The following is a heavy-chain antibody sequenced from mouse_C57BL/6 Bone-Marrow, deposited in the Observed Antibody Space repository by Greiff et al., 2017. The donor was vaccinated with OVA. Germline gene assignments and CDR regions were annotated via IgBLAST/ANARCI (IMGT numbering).Heavy chain of an antibody. CDR3: ARRSPITTVPWFAY. D-gene: IGHD1-1*01. J-gene: IGHJ3*01. CDR2: IHPNSGST. Sequence: QVQLQQPGAELVKPGASVKLSCKASGYTFTSYWMHWVKQRPGQGLEWIGMIHPNSGSTNYNEKFKSKATLTVDKSSSTAYMQLSSLTSEDSAVYYCARRSPITTVPWFAYWGQGTLVTVSA. V-gene: IGHV1-64*01. CDR1: GYTFTSYW.